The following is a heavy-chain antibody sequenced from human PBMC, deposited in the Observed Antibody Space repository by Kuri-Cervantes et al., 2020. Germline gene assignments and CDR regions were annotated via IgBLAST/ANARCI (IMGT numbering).Heavy chain of an antibody. CDR2: INHSGST. V-gene: IGHV4-4*02. J-gene: IGHJ4*02. D-gene: IGHD3-10*01. CDR3: ASTMVRGVIIY. CDR1: GGSISSSNW. Sequence: SETLSLTCAVSGGSISSSNWWSWIRQPPGKGLEWIGEINHSGSTNYNPSLKSRVTISVDTSKNQFSLKLSSVTAADTAVYYCASTMVRGVIIYWGQGTLVTVSS.